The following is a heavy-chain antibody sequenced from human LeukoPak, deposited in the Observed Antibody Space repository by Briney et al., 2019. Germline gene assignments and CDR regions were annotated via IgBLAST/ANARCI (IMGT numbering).Heavy chain of an antibody. D-gene: IGHD3-16*01. J-gene: IGHJ4*02. CDR2: ISGSGGST. CDR1: GFTFSSYA. CDR3: AKDLTAENVWGGGDRIFDY. Sequence: GGSLRLSCAASGFTFSSYAMSWVRQAPGKGLEWVSAISGSGGSTYYANSVKGRVTISRDNSKNRLYLQMNSLRTEETAVHYCAKDLTAENVWGGGDRIFDYWRQATLVTVSS. V-gene: IGHV3-23*01.